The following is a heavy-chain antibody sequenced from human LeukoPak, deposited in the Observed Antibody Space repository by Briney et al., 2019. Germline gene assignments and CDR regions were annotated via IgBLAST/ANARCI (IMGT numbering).Heavy chain of an antibody. J-gene: IGHJ4*02. Sequence: PGGSLRLSCAASGFTFSDCYMSWIRQAPGKGLEWVSYISSSGSTIYYADSVKGRFTISRDNAKNSLYLQMNSLRAEDTAVYYCARVAAAAGRVPDYWGQGTLVTVSS. D-gene: IGHD6-13*01. V-gene: IGHV3-11*01. CDR3: ARVAAAAGRVPDY. CDR1: GFTFSDCY. CDR2: ISSSGSTI.